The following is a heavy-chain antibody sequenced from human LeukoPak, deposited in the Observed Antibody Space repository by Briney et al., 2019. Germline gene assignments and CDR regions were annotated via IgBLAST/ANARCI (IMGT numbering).Heavy chain of an antibody. Sequence: PGGSLRLSCAASGFTFSSYAMSWVRQAPGRGLEWVSAISGSGGSTYYADSVKGRFTISRDNSKNTLYLQMNSLRAEDTAVYYCAKGLVRWGNSYDYVWGSYRYPFDYWGQGTLVTASS. CDR2: ISGSGGST. J-gene: IGHJ4*02. CDR3: AKGLVRWGNSYDYVWGSYRYPFDY. V-gene: IGHV3-23*01. D-gene: IGHD3-16*02. CDR1: GFTFSSYA.